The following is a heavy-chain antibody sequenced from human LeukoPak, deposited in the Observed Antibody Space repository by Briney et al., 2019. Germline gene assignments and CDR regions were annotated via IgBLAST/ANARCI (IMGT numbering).Heavy chain of an antibody. CDR1: GFTFSNYA. Sequence: GGSLRLSCAASGFTFSNYAMSWVRQAPGKGLEWVSVIGGSGGSTYYADSVKGRFTISRDNSKNTLYLQMNSLRAEDTVVYYCAKDLRYYGSGSYYIDYWGQGTLVTVSS. CDR2: IGGSGGST. J-gene: IGHJ4*02. V-gene: IGHV3-23*01. CDR3: AKDLRYYGSGSYYIDY. D-gene: IGHD3-10*01.